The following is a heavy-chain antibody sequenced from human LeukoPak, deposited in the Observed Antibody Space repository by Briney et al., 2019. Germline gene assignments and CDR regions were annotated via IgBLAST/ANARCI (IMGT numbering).Heavy chain of an antibody. CDR3: ARASGYSSGWYWFDP. Sequence: SETLSLTCTVSGGSISGGSYYWSWIRQPAGKGLEWIGRIYTSGSTNYNPSLKSRVTISVDTSKNQFSLKLSSVTAADTAVYYCARASGYSSGWYWFDPWGQGTLVTVSS. CDR1: GGSISGGSYY. J-gene: IGHJ5*02. CDR2: IYTSGST. D-gene: IGHD6-19*01. V-gene: IGHV4-61*02.